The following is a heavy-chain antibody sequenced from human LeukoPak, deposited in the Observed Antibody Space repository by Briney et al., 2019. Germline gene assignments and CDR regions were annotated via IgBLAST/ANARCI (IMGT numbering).Heavy chain of an antibody. CDR2: IYPGDSDT. Sequence: GESLKISCKGSGYTFTSYWIGWVRQMPGKGLEWMGIIYPGDSDTRYSPSFQGQVTISADKSISTAYLQWSSLKASDTAMYYCARDHNYYDSSGYYAFPRTDAFDIWGQGTMVTVSS. V-gene: IGHV5-51*01. D-gene: IGHD3-22*01. J-gene: IGHJ3*02. CDR3: ARDHNYYDSSGYYAFPRTDAFDI. CDR1: GYTFTSYW.